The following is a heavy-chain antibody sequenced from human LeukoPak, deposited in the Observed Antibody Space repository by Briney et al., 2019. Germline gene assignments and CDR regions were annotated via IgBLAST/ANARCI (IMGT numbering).Heavy chain of an antibody. CDR3: ARYPKLWGYFDY. CDR1: GGSISSYY. CDR2: IYYSGST. Sequence: SETLSLTCTVSGGSISSYYWSWIRQPPGKGLEWIGYIYYSGSTNYNPSLKSRVTISVDTSKNQFSLKLSSVTAADTAVYYCARYPKLWGYFDYWGQGTLVTVSS. J-gene: IGHJ4*02. V-gene: IGHV4-59*01. D-gene: IGHD2-21*01.